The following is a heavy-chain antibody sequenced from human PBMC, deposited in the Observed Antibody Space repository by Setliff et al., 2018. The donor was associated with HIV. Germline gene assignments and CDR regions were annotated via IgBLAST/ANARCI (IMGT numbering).Heavy chain of an antibody. V-gene: IGHV3-15*01. Sequence: PGGSLRLSCAASGFTFNNAWMTWVRQAPGKGLEWVGHIKSKIDGGTADYAAPVKGRFTISRDDSKNTLYLQMNSLKIEDTAMYYCTSRPPNSSSRRFDPWGQGTLVTVSS. CDR1: GFTFNNAW. J-gene: IGHJ5*02. CDR3: TSRPPNSSSRRFDP. D-gene: IGHD6-13*01. CDR2: IKSKIDGGTA.